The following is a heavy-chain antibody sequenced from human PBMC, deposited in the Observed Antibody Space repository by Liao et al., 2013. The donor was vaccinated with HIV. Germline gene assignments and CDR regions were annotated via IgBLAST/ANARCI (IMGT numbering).Heavy chain of an antibody. J-gene: IGHJ6*03. D-gene: IGHD2-2*01. Sequence: QVQLQESGPGLVKPSETLSLTCTVSGDSITSSSYYWGWIRQPPGKGLEWIGSISYSGSTYYNPSLKSRVTISVDTSKNEFSLKLSSVTAADTAMYYCAGFPSTSYYYYMDVWGKGTTVTVSS. CDR2: ISYSGST. CDR1: GDSITSSSYY. CDR3: AGFPSTSYYYYMDV. V-gene: IGHV4-39*07.